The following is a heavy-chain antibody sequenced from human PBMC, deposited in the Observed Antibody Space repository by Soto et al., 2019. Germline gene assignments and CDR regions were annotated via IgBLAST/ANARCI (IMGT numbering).Heavy chain of an antibody. D-gene: IGHD6-19*01. CDR3: VKDPSRGGWYGFFLH. CDR1: GFIFSDYA. V-gene: IGHV3-64D*06. CDR2: ISNNGGST. J-gene: IGHJ1*01. Sequence: LRLSCSASGFIFSDYAMHWVRLTPVKGLEFVSAISNNGGSTNDAPSVWGRFTISRDNSKNTVYLEMSSLRVEDTAVYYCVKDPSRGGWYGFFLHWGQGTVVTVYS.